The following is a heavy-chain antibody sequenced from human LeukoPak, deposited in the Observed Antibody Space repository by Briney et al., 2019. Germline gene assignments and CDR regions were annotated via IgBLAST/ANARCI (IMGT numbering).Heavy chain of an antibody. CDR1: GLTFSSYG. V-gene: IGHV3-23*01. CDR3: AKEGEQWLPYFDY. Sequence: GGSLRLSCVASGLTFSSYGMSWVRQAPGKGLEWVSAISGSGGSTYYADSVKGRFTISRDNSKNTLYLQMNSLRAEDTAVYYCAKEGEQWLPYFDYWGQGTLVTVSS. J-gene: IGHJ4*02. D-gene: IGHD6-19*01. CDR2: ISGSGGST.